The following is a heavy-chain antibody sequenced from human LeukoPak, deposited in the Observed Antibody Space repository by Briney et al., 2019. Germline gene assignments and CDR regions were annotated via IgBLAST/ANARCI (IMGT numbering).Heavy chain of an antibody. J-gene: IGHJ4*02. CDR3: ARGYSSSYY. CDR1: GYSISSGYY. D-gene: IGHD6-6*01. V-gene: IGHV4-38-2*02. Sequence: SETLSLTCTVSGYSISSGYYWGWIRQPPGKGLEWIGSIYHSGSTYCNPSLKSRVTISVDTSKNQFSLKLSSVTAADTAVYYCARGYSSSYYWGQGTLVTVSS. CDR2: IYHSGST.